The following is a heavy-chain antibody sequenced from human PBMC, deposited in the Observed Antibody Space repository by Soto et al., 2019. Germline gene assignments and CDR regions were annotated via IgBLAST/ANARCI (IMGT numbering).Heavy chain of an antibody. D-gene: IGHD3-10*01. Sequence: GGSMRLSCAASGLTFSTHAMNWVRQAPGKGLECVSYIRTSSITIYYADSVKGRFTISRDDAKNSLYLQMNSLRAEDTAVYYCATDPHGEADFDYWGQGTLVTVSS. J-gene: IGHJ4*02. CDR1: GLTFSTHA. V-gene: IGHV3-48*01. CDR3: ATDPHGEADFDY. CDR2: IRTSSITI.